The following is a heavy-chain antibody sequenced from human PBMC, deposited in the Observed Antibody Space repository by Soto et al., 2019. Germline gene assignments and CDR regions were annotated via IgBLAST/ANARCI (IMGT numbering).Heavy chain of an antibody. CDR3: AREAGRTGLGYFDY. Sequence: QVQLQESGPGLVKPSETLSLTCTVSGGSISSYYWSWIRQPPGKGLEWIGYIYYSGSTNYNPSLKSRVTISVDTSKNQFSLKLRSVTAADTAVYYCAREAGRTGLGYFDYWGQGTLVTVSS. V-gene: IGHV4-59*01. D-gene: IGHD2-15*01. CDR2: IYYSGST. CDR1: GGSISSYY. J-gene: IGHJ4*02.